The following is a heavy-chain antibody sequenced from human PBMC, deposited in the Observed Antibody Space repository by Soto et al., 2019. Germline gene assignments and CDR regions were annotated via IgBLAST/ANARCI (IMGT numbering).Heavy chain of an antibody. CDR3: AREDSSEYYYPDAFAI. CDR2: ISSSSSYI. J-gene: IGHJ3*02. D-gene: IGHD3-22*01. V-gene: IGHV3-21*01. CDR1: GFTFSSYS. Sequence: EVQLVESGGGLVKPGGSLRLSCAASGFTFSSYSMNWVRQAPGKGLEWVSSISSSSSYIYYADSVKGRFTISRDNAKNALYLQWHSLRAEDTAVYYCAREDSSEYYYPDAFAIWGQGRMVTVSS.